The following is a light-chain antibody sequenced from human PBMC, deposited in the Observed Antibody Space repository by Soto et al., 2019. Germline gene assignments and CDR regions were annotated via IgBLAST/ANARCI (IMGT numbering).Light chain of an antibody. V-gene: IGKV1-9*01. CDR2: AAS. CDR3: QQLNTYPLFT. Sequence: DLQLTQSPSFLSASVGDRVTITCRASQDISRYLAWYQQKAGKAPKLLIYAASTLQKGVPSRFSGSGSGTEFTLTISSLQPDDFATYYCQQLNTYPLFTFGPGTEVDI. CDR1: QDISRY. J-gene: IGKJ3*01.